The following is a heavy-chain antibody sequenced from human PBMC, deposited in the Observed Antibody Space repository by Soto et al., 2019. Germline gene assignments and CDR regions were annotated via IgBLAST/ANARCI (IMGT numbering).Heavy chain of an antibody. CDR2: IYYSGNI. J-gene: IGHJ2*01. V-gene: IGHV4-31*03. D-gene: IGHD3-22*01. Sequence: TLSLRCNVSVCSVIRFVYYGSCIRQHPGKGLEWIVYIYYSGNIYYSPSLESGVIISVDTSKNQFSLKLSSVTAADTAVYYCARFGYYDISNYPGDWYFDLWGRGTLVT. CDR1: VCSVIRFVYY. CDR3: ARFGYYDISNYPGDWYFDL.